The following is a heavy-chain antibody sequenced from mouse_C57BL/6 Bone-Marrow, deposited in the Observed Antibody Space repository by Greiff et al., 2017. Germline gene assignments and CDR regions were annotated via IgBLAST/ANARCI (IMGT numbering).Heavy chain of an antibody. J-gene: IGHJ3*01. CDR1: GFTFSSYA. CDR3: ARPRDYDVAWFAY. CDR2: ISDGGSYT. Sequence: EVQGVESGGGLVKPGGSLKLSCAASGFTFSSYAMSWVRQTPEKRLEWVATISDGGSYTYYPDNVKGRFTISRDNAKNNPYLQMSHLKSEDTAMYYCARPRDYDVAWFAYWGQGTLVTVSA. V-gene: IGHV5-4*01. D-gene: IGHD2-4*01.